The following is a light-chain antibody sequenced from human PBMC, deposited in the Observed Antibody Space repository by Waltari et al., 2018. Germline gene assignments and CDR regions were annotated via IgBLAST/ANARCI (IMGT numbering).Light chain of an antibody. CDR3: QTGGHGTWV. V-gene: IGLV4-69*01. CDR2: VNSDGSH. J-gene: IGLJ3*02. Sequence: QLVVTQSPSASASLGASVKLTCTLSRWPSSNDIAWLQQQPEKGPRYLMKVNSDGSHSRGDEIPDRFSGSSSGAERYLTISSLQAEDEADYYCQTGGHGTWVFGGGTKLTVL. CDR1: RWPSSND.